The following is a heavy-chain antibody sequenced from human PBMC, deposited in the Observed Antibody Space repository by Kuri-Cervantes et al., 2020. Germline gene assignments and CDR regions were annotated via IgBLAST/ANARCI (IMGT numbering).Heavy chain of an antibody. CDR2: IWYDGSNK. Sequence: GGSLRLSCAASGFTFSSYGMHWVRQAPGKGLEWVAVIWYDGSNKYYADSVKGRFTISRDNSKNTLYLQMYSLRAEDTAVYYCARGSATVSTTNDYWGQGTLVTVSS. CDR1: GFTFSSYG. CDR3: ARGSATVSTTNDY. D-gene: IGHD2-15*01. J-gene: IGHJ4*02. V-gene: IGHV3-33*01.